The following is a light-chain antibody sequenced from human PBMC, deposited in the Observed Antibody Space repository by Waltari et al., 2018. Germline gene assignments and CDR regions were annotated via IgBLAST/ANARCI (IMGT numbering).Light chain of an antibody. CDR2: LSF. CDR1: ESLVHSNGYSY. Sequence: IVMTQSPLSLPVTPGEPASITCRSSESLVHSNGYSYLAWYLQKPGQSPQLLIYLSFNRASGVPDRFIGSGSGTDFTLKISRVEAEDVGIYYCMQALETWTFGQGTKVEI. J-gene: IGKJ1*01. V-gene: IGKV2-28*01. CDR3: MQALETWT.